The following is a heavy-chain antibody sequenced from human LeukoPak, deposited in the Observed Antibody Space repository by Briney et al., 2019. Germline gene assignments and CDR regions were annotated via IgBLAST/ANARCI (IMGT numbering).Heavy chain of an antibody. V-gene: IGHV5-51*01. J-gene: IGHJ5*02. CDR2: IYPGDSDT. CDR1: GYSFTSYW. Sequence: GESLKISCKGSGYSFTSYWIGWVRQMPGKGLEWMGIIYPGDSDTRYSPSFQGQVTISADKSISTAYLQWSSLKASDTAMYYCARQPSIAVAGTRLDPWGQGTLVTVSA. D-gene: IGHD6-19*01. CDR3: ARQPSIAVAGTRLDP.